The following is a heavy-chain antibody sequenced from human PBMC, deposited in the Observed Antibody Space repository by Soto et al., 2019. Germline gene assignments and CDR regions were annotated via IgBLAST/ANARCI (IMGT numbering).Heavy chain of an antibody. J-gene: IGHJ4*02. CDR3: GRDHDYGDYVDYFDY. Sequence: GASVKVSCKASGYTFTNYYMHWVRQAPGQGLEWMGIINPSGGSTSYAQKFQGRVTMTRDTSTSTVYMELSSLRSEDTAVYYCGRDHDYGDYVDYFDYWGQGTLVTVSS. D-gene: IGHD4-17*01. V-gene: IGHV1-46*03. CDR2: INPSGGST. CDR1: GYTFTNYY.